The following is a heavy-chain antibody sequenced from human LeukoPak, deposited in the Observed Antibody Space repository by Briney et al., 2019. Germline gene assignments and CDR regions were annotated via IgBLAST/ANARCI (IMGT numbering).Heavy chain of an antibody. J-gene: IGHJ6*02. D-gene: IGHD3-10*01. Sequence: SDTLSLTCAVYGGSFSGYYWSWIRQPPGKGLEWIGEINHSGSTNYNPSLKSRVTISVDTSKNQFSLKLSSVTAADTAVYYCARGAMVRGVIRPKSNYYGMDVWGQGTTVTVSS. CDR1: GGSFSGYY. V-gene: IGHV4-34*01. CDR2: INHSGST. CDR3: ARGAMVRGVIRPKSNYYGMDV.